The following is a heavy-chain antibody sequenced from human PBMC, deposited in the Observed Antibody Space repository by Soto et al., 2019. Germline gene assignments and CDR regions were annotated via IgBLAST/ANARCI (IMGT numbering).Heavy chain of an antibody. CDR3: ARQMTGTTAFDY. D-gene: IGHD1-7*01. Sequence: QVQLQESGPGLVKPSGTLSLTCAVSSGSISTSNWWIWVRQPPGKVLEWIGEIYHSGSTNYNPSHKCRVTMSGDKSKNHFSPNLSAETAADKAVYFWARQMTGTTAFDYWGQGTLVTVSS. J-gene: IGHJ4*02. V-gene: IGHV4-4*02. CDR1: SGSISTSNW. CDR2: IYHSGST.